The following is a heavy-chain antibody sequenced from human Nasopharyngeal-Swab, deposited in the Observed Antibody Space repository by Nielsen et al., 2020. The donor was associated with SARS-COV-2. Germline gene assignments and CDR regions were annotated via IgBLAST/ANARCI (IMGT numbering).Heavy chain of an antibody. CDR3: ARERGVVVVAAKVFHPIPARFDP. D-gene: IGHD2-15*01. CDR2: INAGNGNT. CDR1: GYTFSSYA. J-gene: IGHJ5*02. Sequence: ASVNVSCKASGYTFSSYAMHWVRQAPGQRHERMGWINAGNGNTKYPQKFQGRVTITRDTSASTAYMELSSLRSEDTAVYYCARERGVVVVAAKVFHPIPARFDPWGQGTLVTVSS. V-gene: IGHV1-3*01.